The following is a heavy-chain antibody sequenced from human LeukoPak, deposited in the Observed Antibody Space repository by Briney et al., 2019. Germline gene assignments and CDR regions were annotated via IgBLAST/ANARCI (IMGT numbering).Heavy chain of an antibody. Sequence: PSRTLSLTCTVSGGSISSGGYYWSWIRQHPGKGLEWIGYMYYSGSTYYNPSLKSRATISVDTAKNKFCLKLSSVSAADTAVYYCARGKGVTIFGVVKYYGMDVWGQGTTVTVSS. V-gene: IGHV4-31*03. J-gene: IGHJ6*02. CDR2: MYYSGST. CDR1: GGSISSGGYY. D-gene: IGHD3-3*01. CDR3: ARGKGVTIFGVVKYYGMDV.